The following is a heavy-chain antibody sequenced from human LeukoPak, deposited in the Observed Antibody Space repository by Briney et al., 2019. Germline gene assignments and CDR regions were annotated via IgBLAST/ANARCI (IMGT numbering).Heavy chain of an antibody. Sequence: ASVKVSCKASGYTFTGYYMHWVRQAPGQGLEWMGWIDPNSGGTNYAQKFQGRVTMTRDTSISTAYLQWSSLKASDTAMYYCARLDYYDSSGYLDYWGQGTLVTVSS. D-gene: IGHD3-22*01. CDR3: ARLDYYDSSGYLDY. CDR1: GYTFTGYY. V-gene: IGHV1-2*02. CDR2: IDPNSGGT. J-gene: IGHJ4*02.